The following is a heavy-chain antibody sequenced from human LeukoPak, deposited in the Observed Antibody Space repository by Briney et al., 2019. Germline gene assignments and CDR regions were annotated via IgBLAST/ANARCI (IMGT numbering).Heavy chain of an antibody. CDR1: GFTFSSYS. CDR2: ISSSSSTI. Sequence: SGGSLRLSCAASGFTFSSYSMNWVRPAPGKGLVWVSYISSSSSTIYYADSVKGRFTISRDNAKNSLYLQMNSLRAEDTAVYYCARSRYTRGPIYYYYGMDVWGQGTTVTVSS. CDR3: ARSRYTRGPIYYYYGMDV. J-gene: IGHJ6*02. V-gene: IGHV3-48*01. D-gene: IGHD2-2*02.